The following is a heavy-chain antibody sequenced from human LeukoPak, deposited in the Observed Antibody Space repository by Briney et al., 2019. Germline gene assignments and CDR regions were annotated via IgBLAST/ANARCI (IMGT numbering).Heavy chain of an antibody. D-gene: IGHD1-26*01. Sequence: HSGRSLRLSCVASGFKFNDYAMHWVRQAPGKGLEWVSGLSWHSGSIGYADSVKGRFIISRDNAKNPLYLEMNSLRPEDSALYYCAKGTKVGENLYYFDYWGRGTLVTVSS. J-gene: IGHJ4*02. CDR2: LSWHSGSI. V-gene: IGHV3-9*01. CDR1: GFKFNDYA. CDR3: AKGTKVGENLYYFDY.